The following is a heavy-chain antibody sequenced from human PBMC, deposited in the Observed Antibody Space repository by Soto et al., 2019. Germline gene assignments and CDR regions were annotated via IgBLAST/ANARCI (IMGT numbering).Heavy chain of an antibody. Sequence: WGSLRLSCAASAVTFSGYGRSWVRQAPGKGLEWGSAISGSGGSTYYADSVKGRFTISRDNSKNTLYLQMNSLRAEDTAGYYCAKNHYFDIWGQGTMVTVSS. CDR1: AVTFSGYG. J-gene: IGHJ3*02. CDR3: AKNHYFDI. CDR2: ISGSGGST. V-gene: IGHV3-23*01.